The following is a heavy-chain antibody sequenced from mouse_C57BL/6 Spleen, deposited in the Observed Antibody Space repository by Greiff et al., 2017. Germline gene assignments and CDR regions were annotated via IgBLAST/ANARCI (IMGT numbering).Heavy chain of an antibody. CDR1: GYTFTSYG. CDR3: AIVVTTLYYYAMDY. D-gene: IGHD2-1*01. Sequence: VKLMESGAELARPGASVKLSCKASGYTFTSYGISWVKQRTGQGLEWIGEIYPRSGNTYYNEKFKGKATLTAEKSSSTAYMGLRILTSEDSAVYFYAIVVTTLYYYAMDYWGQGTSVTVSS. CDR2: IYPRSGNT. J-gene: IGHJ4*01. V-gene: IGHV1-81*01.